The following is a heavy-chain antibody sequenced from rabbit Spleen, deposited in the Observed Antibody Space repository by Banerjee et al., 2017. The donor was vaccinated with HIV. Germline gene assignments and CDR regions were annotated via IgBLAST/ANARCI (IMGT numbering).Heavy chain of an antibody. CDR1: GFSFSGSYW. Sequence: EQLEESGGGLVKPEGSLTLTCKASGFSFSGSYWICWVRQAPGKGLEWIACIGIAGGSPGYASWAKGRFTISRTSSTTVTLEMSSLTAADTATYFCARDTSSIFSSYALDLWGPGSPFTVS. V-gene: IGHV1S45*01. D-gene: IGHD1-1*01. CDR2: IGIAGGSP. J-gene: IGHJ6*01. CDR3: ARDTSSIFSSYALDL.